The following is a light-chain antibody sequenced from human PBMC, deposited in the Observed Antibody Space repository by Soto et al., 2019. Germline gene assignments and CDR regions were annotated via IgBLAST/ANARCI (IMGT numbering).Light chain of an antibody. V-gene: IGKV1-8*01. J-gene: IGKJ1*01. CDR2: AAS. Sequence: AIRMTQSPSSFSASTGDRVTITCRASQGISSYLAWYQQKPGKAPKILIYAASTLQSGVPSRFSGSGSGTDFTLTISCLQSEDFATYYCQQYYSYPPTVGQGTKVEIK. CDR1: QGISSY. CDR3: QQYYSYPPT.